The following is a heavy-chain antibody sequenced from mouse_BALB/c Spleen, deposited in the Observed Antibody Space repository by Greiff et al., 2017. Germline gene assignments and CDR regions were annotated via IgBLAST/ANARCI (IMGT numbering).Heavy chain of an antibody. Sequence: EVKLVESGGGLVKLGGSLKLSCAASGFTFSSYYMSWVRQTPEKRLELVAAINSNGGSTYYPDTVKGRFTISRDNAKNTLYLQMSSLKSEDTALYYCARHGKDAMDYWGQGTSVTVSS. CDR2: INSNGGST. J-gene: IGHJ4*01. D-gene: IGHD2-1*01. CDR3: ARHGKDAMDY. V-gene: IGHV5-6-2*01. CDR1: GFTFSSYY.